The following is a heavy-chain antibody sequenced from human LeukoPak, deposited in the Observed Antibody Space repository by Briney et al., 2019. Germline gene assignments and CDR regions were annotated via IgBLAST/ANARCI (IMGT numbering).Heavy chain of an antibody. V-gene: IGHV5-51*01. CDR2: IYPGDSDT. J-gene: IGHJ4*02. CDR1: GYTFTSYW. CDR3: ARLVGAHSQPFDH. Sequence: GESLKISCKGSGYTFTSYWIGWVRQMPGKGLEWMGTIYPGDSDTRYSPSFQGQVTISVDKSISTAYLQWSNLEASDTAMYYCARLVGAHSQPFDHWGQGTLVTVSS. D-gene: IGHD3-16*01.